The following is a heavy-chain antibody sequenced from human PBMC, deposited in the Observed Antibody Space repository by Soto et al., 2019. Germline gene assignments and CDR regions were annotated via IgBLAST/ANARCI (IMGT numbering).Heavy chain of an antibody. J-gene: IGHJ4*02. Sequence: QVQLVQSGAEVKQPGSSVKVSCKASGGTFSSYTISWVRQAPGQGLEWMGRIIPILGIANYEQKFQGRVTITADKSTSTAYMELSSLISEDTAVYYCARGGYSGDEPTTPLDYWGQGTLFTVYS. CDR3: ARGGYSGDEPTTPLDY. CDR1: GGTFSSYT. V-gene: IGHV1-69*02. CDR2: IIPILGIA. D-gene: IGHD5-12*01.